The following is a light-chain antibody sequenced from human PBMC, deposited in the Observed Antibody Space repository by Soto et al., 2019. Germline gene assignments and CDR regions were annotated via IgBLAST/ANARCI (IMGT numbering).Light chain of an antibody. CDR2: LNSDGSH. CDR3: QTWGTGIDVV. Sequence: QAVVTQSPSASASLGASVKLTCTLNSGHSSYAIAWHQQQPEKGPRYLMKLNSDGSHSKGDGIPDRFSGSSSGAGRYLTISSLQSEDEADYYCQTWGTGIDVVFGGGTKLTVL. J-gene: IGLJ2*01. CDR1: SGHSSYA. V-gene: IGLV4-69*01.